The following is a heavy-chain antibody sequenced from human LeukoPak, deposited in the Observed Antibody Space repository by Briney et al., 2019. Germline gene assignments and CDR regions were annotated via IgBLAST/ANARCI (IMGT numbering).Heavy chain of an antibody. CDR3: ARVGVGRNDYVWGSYAESYYYYYMDV. J-gene: IGHJ6*03. Sequence: PGGSLRLSCAASGFTFSSYSMNWVRQAPGKGLEWVSSISSSSSYISYADSVKGRFTISRDNAKNSLYLQMNSLRAEDTAVYYCARVGVGRNDYVWGSYAESYYYYYMDVWGKGTTVTVSS. D-gene: IGHD3-16*01. CDR2: ISSSSSYI. V-gene: IGHV3-21*03. CDR1: GFTFSSYS.